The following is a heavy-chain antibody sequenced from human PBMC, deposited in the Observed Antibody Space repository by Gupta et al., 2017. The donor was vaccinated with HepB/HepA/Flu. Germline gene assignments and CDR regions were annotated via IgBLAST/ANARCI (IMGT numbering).Heavy chain of an antibody. Sequence: EVQLLESGGGLVQPGQSLRLSCGAPGLTFSSHAMTWVRQAPGKGLEWVCSIGGTGVTTHYADSVKGRFTLTRDNSKNTVYLQMNSLRADDTAVYYCTRGSGAYLHSYYYMDVWGKGTTVTVSS. CDR3: TRGSGAYLHSYYYMDV. CDR2: IGGTGVTT. V-gene: IGHV3-23*01. D-gene: IGHD3-10*01. J-gene: IGHJ6*03. CDR1: GLTFSSHA.